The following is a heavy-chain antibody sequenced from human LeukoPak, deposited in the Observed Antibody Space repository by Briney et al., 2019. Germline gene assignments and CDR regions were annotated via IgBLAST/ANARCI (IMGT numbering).Heavy chain of an antibody. D-gene: IGHD2-2*01. CDR3: ARTNLYCSSTSCYSHYAYGMDV. CDR2: MNPNSGNT. V-gene: IGHV1-8*01. Sequence: GASVKVSCKASGYTFTSYDINWVRQATGQGLEWMGWMNPNSGNTGYAQKFQGRVTMTRNTSISTAYMELSSLRSEDTAVYHCARTNLYCSSTSCYSHYAYGMDVWGQGTTVTVSS. CDR1: GYTFTSYD. J-gene: IGHJ6*02.